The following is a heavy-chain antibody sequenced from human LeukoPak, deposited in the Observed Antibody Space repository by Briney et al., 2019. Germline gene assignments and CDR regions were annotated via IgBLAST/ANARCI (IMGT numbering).Heavy chain of an antibody. V-gene: IGHV3-23*01. CDR2: ISGSGGST. CDR3: EKVWGVVAARVFHFDH. D-gene: IGHD2-15*01. CDR1: GFTFSSYA. J-gene: IGHJ4*02. Sequence: PVGALRLSCAAPGFTFSSYAMSWVRQAPGKGLEWVSAISGSGGSTYYADSVKGRFTISRDNSKNTLYLQMNSLRAEDTAVYYCEKVWGVVAARVFHFDHWGQGTLATVSS.